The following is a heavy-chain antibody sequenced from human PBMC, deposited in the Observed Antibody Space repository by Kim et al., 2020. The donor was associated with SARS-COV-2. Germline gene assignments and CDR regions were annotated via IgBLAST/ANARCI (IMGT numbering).Heavy chain of an antibody. V-gene: IGHV3-7*03. CDR2: IKQDGSEK. CDR3: ASDEYCSGGSCHGAPFDY. J-gene: IGHJ4*02. CDR1: GFTFSSYW. Sequence: GGSLRLSCAASGFTFSSYWMSWVRQAPGKGLEWVANIKQDGSEKYYVDSVKGRFTISRDNAKNSLYLQMNSLRAEDTAVYYCASDEYCSGGSCHGAPFDYWGQGTLVTVSS. D-gene: IGHD2-15*01.